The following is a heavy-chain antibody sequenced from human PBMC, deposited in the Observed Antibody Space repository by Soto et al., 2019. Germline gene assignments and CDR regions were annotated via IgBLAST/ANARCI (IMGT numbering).Heavy chain of an antibody. V-gene: IGHV3-23*01. CDR1: GFTFSSYA. D-gene: IGHD3-16*01. CDR2: VSRAGTYT. J-gene: IGHJ5*02. Sequence: EVQLLESGGDVVRPGGSLRLSFAASGFTFSSYAMGWVRQAPGKGLEWVAGVSRAGTYTFYADSVRGRFSISRDNSRDTVDLYLNAVRGDDTAVYFCVKYTVTEDLGESWGQGTLVSVSS. CDR3: VKYTVTEDLGES.